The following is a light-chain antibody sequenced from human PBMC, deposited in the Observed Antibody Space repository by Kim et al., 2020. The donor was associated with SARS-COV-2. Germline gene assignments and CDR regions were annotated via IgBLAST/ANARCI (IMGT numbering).Light chain of an antibody. CDR3: QAWDSSTWV. Sequence: VSPGQTARITGSGDKLGDKYACWYQQKPGQSPVLVIYQDSKRPSGIPERFSGSNSGNTATLTISGTQAMDEADYYCQAWDSSTWVFGGGTKLTVL. CDR1: KLGDKY. CDR2: QDS. V-gene: IGLV3-1*01. J-gene: IGLJ3*02.